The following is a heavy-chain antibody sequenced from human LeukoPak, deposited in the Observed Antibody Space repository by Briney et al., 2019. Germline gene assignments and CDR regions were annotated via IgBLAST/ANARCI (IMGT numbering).Heavy chain of an antibody. J-gene: IGHJ6*02. CDR2: ISYDGSNK. Sequence: PGRSLRLSCAASGFTFSSYGMHWVRQAPGKGLEWVAVISYDGSNKYYADSVKGRFTISRDNSKNTLYLQMNSLRAEDTAVYYCARDSRLPAYYYYYGMDVWGQGTTVTVSS. D-gene: IGHD2-2*01. V-gene: IGHV3-30*03. CDR3: ARDSRLPAYYYYYGMDV. CDR1: GFTFSSYG.